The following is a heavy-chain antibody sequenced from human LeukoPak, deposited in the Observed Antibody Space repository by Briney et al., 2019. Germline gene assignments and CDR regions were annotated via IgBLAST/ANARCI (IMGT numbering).Heavy chain of an antibody. CDR1: GGSFSGYY. Sequence: SETLSLTCAVYGGSFSGYYWSWIRQPPGKGLEWIGEINHSGSTNYNPSLKSRVTISVDTSKNQFSLKLSSVTAADTAVYYCARHRAVYYYDSSGYYMDVWGKGTTVTISS. CDR2: INHSGST. CDR3: ARHRAVYYYDSSGYYMDV. V-gene: IGHV4-34*01. D-gene: IGHD3-22*01. J-gene: IGHJ6*03.